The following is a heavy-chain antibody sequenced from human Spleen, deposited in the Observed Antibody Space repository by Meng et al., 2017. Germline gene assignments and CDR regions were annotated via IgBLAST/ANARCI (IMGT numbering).Heavy chain of an antibody. V-gene: IGHV3-7*01. J-gene: IGHJ4*02. Sequence: GGSLRLSCAASGFTFSSYAMHWVRQAPGKGLEWVANIKQDGSEKYYVDSVKGRFTISRDNAKNSLYLQMNSLRAEDTAVYYCARVDSSGWYYYFDYWGQGTLVTVSS. CDR3: ARVDSSGWYYYFDY. CDR2: IKQDGSEK. CDR1: GFTFSSYA. D-gene: IGHD6-19*01.